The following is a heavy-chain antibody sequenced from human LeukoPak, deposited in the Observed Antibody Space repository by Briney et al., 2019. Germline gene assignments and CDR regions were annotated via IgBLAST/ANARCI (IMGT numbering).Heavy chain of an antibody. Sequence: GASVKVSCKASGYTFTNYGICWVRQAPGQGLEWMGWVSPYSGDTKYAQNVQDRVTMTTDTSTNTAYMELRSLRSDDTAVYYCARVWLTGYYSGNLGFDYWGQGTLVTVSS. J-gene: IGHJ4*02. CDR1: GYTFTNYG. CDR2: VSPYSGDT. D-gene: IGHD3-9*01. CDR3: ARVWLTGYYSGNLGFDY. V-gene: IGHV1-18*01.